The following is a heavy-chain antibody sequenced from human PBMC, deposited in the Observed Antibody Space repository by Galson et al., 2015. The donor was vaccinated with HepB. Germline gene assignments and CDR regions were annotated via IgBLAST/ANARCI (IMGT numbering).Heavy chain of an antibody. V-gene: IGHV1-69*13. Sequence: SVKVSCKASGGTFSSYGISWVRQAPGQGLEWMGGIIPIFGIPNYAQQFQGRVTITADESTSTAYMELSSLRSEDTAVYHCARTYDFWSGYYPHDAFDIWGQGTMVTVSS. CDR2: IIPIFGIP. CDR1: GGTFSSYG. J-gene: IGHJ3*02. CDR3: ARTYDFWSGYYPHDAFDI. D-gene: IGHD3-3*01.